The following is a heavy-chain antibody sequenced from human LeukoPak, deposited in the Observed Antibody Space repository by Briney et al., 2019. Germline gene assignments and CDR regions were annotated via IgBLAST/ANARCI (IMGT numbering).Heavy chain of an antibody. CDR3: ARTEAAAGFDAFDI. Sequence: SETLSLTCAVSGYSISSGYYWGWIRPPPGKGLEWIGSIYHSGSTYYNPSLKSRVTISVDTSKNQFSLKLSSVTAADTAVYYCARTEAAAGFDAFDIWGQGTMVTVSS. CDR1: GYSISSGYY. CDR2: IYHSGST. V-gene: IGHV4-38-2*01. J-gene: IGHJ3*02. D-gene: IGHD6-13*01.